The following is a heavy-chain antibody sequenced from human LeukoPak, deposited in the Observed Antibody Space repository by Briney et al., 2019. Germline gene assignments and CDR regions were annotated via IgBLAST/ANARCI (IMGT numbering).Heavy chain of an antibody. CDR2: IYSGTST. D-gene: IGHD3-22*01. CDR1: GFTVSSNY. CDR3: ANLSPGGITMIVVVTAFDY. Sequence: GGSLRLSCAASGFTVSSNYMSWVRQAPGKGLEWVSVIYSGTSTYYADSVKGRFTISRDNSKNTLYLQMNSLRAEDTAVYYCANLSPGGITMIVVVTAFDYWGQGTLVTVSS. V-gene: IGHV3-53*01. J-gene: IGHJ4*02.